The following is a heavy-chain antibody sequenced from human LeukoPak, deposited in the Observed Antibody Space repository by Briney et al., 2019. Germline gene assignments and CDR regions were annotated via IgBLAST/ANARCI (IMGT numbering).Heavy chain of an antibody. CDR2: IYHSGST. J-gene: IGHJ4*02. V-gene: IGHV4-4*02. D-gene: IGHD3-10*01. CDR1: GGSISSSNW. Sequence: SETLSLTCAVSGGSISSSNWWSWVRQPPGKGLEWIGEIYHSGSTNYNPSLKSRVTISVDKSKKQVSLKLNSVTAADTAVYYCAREHIYGSGSYYIDYWGQGTLVTVSS. CDR3: AREHIYGSGSYYIDY.